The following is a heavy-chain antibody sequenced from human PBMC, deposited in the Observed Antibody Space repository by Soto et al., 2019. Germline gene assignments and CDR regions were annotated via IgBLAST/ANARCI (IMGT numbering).Heavy chain of an antibody. Sequence: SETQSLTCTVSGGSINSNYWSWIRQPPGKGLEWIGYIYYSGSTNYNPSLKSRVTISVDTSKKQFYLKLNSVTAADTAVYYCARDRGANGAYFDYWGQGTLVTVSS. CDR1: GGSINSNY. D-gene: IGHD3-10*01. CDR2: IYYSGST. J-gene: IGHJ4*02. CDR3: ARDRGANGAYFDY. V-gene: IGHV4-59*01.